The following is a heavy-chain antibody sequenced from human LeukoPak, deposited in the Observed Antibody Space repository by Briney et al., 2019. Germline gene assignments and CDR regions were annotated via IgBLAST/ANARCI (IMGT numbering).Heavy chain of an antibody. Sequence: GGSLRLSCAASGFTSSSYGMHWVRQAPGKGLEWVAVIWYDGSNKYYADSVKGRFTISRDNSKNTLCLQMNSLRAEDTAVYYCARDSVMSLDYWGQGTLVTVSS. CDR3: ARDSVMSLDY. CDR1: GFTSSSYG. D-gene: IGHD3-10*01. CDR2: IWYDGSNK. J-gene: IGHJ4*02. V-gene: IGHV3-33*01.